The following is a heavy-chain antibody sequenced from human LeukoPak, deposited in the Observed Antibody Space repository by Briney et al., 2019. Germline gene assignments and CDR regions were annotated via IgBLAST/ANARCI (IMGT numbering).Heavy chain of an antibody. J-gene: IGHJ3*02. CDR1: GFTFSSYA. Sequence: GGSLRLSCAASGFTFSSYAMHWVRQAPGKGLEWLAVISYDGSNKYYADSVKGRFTISRDNSKNTLYLQMNSLRAEDTAVYYCAREGVFDWFPDAFDIWGQGTMVAVSS. D-gene: IGHD3-9*01. V-gene: IGHV3-30*04. CDR2: ISYDGSNK. CDR3: AREGVFDWFPDAFDI.